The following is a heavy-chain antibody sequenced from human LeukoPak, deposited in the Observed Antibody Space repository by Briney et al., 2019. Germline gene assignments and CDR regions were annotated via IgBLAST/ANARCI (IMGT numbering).Heavy chain of an antibody. CDR2: INPNSGGT. D-gene: IGHD6-6*01. V-gene: IGHV1-2*02. CDR3: ARLSIAARSDFDY. CDR1: GYTFTGYY. J-gene: IGHJ4*02. Sequence: ASVKVSCKASGYTFTGYYTHWVRQAPGQGLEWMGWINPNSGGTNYAQKFQGRVTMTRDTSISTAYMELSRLRSDDTAVYYCARLSIAARSDFDYWGQGTLVTVSS.